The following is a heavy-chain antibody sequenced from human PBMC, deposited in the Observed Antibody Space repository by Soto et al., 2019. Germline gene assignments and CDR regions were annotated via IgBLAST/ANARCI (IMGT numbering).Heavy chain of an antibody. V-gene: IGHV3-23*04. J-gene: IGHJ4*02. D-gene: IGHD4-17*01. Sequence: EVRLVESGGGLVQPGGSLRLSCAASGITISNYPMSWVRQAPGKGLDWVSGISGSGDTTYYADSAKGRFTITKDISTNSLFLHLDSLRVEDSALYFCVKDDGGYPSTAPHWGQATLVTVSP. CDR1: GITISNYP. CDR3: VKDDGGYPSTAPH. CDR2: ISGSGDTT.